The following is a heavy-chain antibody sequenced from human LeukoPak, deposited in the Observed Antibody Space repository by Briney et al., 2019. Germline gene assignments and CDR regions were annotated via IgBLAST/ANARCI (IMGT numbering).Heavy chain of an antibody. CDR1: GFTFSGYS. V-gene: IGHV3-21*04. CDR2: ISSSSSYI. CDR3: ARFSRRVGATGGSDL. Sequence: GGSLRLSCAASGFTFSGYSMNWVRQAPGKGLEWVSSISSSSSYIYYADSVKGRFILSRDNAKNSLYLQLNYLRADDTAVYYCARFSRRVGATGGSDLWGQGTLVTVSS. J-gene: IGHJ5*02. D-gene: IGHD1-26*01.